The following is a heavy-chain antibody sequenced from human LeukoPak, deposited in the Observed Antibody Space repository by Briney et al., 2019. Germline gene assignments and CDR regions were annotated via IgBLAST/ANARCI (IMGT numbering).Heavy chain of an antibody. CDR3: AKDMQTWPRFPDY. V-gene: IGHV3-23*01. D-gene: IGHD5-12*01. CDR2: INDNGSTR. J-gene: IGHJ4*02. CDR1: GFTFNNYW. Sequence: GGSLRLSCAVSGFTFNNYWMSWVRQAPGKGLEWVSGINDNGSTRFYAASVKGRFTSSRDNPKNTLYLQMNGLRVEDTAVYYRAKDMQTWPRFPDYWGQGTLVTVSS.